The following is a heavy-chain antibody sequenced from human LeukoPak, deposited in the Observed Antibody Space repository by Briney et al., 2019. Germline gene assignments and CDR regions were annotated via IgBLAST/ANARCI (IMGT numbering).Heavy chain of an antibody. Sequence: NSGGSLRLSCAASGFTFSNAWMSWVRQAPGKGLGWVGRIKSKTDGGTTDYAAFVIGRFAISRDDSKNTLYLQMNSLKAEDTAVYYCTTDVAYCSSTSCYFDYWDQGTLVTVSS. CDR1: GFTFSNAW. V-gene: IGHV3-15*01. CDR2: IKSKTDGGTT. CDR3: TTDVAYCSSTSCYFDY. J-gene: IGHJ4*02. D-gene: IGHD2-2*01.